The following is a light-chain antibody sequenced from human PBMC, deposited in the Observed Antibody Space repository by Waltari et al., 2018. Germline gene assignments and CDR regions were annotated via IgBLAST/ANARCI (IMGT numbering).Light chain of an antibody. V-gene: IGKV1-9*01. CDR3: QQFNNYPST. CDR2: AAS. Sequence: IQLTQSPSSLSASVGDRVTITCRASQGVSTYLAWYQPKPGSAPKPLISAASTLQSGVPSRFSASGSGTDFTLTINSLQPQDFATYYCQQFNNYPSTFGHGTRLEIQ. J-gene: IGKJ5*01. CDR1: QGVSTY.